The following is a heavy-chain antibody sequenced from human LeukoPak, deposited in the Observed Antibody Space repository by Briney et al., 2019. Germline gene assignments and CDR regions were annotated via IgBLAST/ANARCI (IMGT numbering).Heavy chain of an antibody. D-gene: IGHD3-22*01. Sequence: PSQTLSLTCAVSGGSISSGGYSWSWIRQPPGKGLEWIGYIYHSGSTYYNPSLKSRVTISVDRSKNQFSLKLSSVTAADTAVYYCAREKGYYDSSGYLLDAFDIWGQGTMVTVSS. CDR2: IYHSGST. V-gene: IGHV4-30-2*01. J-gene: IGHJ3*02. CDR1: GGSISSGGYS. CDR3: AREKGYYDSSGYLLDAFDI.